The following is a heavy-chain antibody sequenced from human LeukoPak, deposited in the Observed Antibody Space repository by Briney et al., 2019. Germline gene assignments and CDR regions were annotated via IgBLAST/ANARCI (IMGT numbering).Heavy chain of an antibody. J-gene: IGHJ4*02. D-gene: IGHD3-3*01. CDR1: GFTFSSYA. Sequence: GGSLRLSYAASGFTFSSYAMSWVRQAPGKGLEWVSAISGSGGSTYYADSVKGRFTISRDNSKNTLYLQMNSLRAEDTAVYYCAKSREGIFGVVTAYYFDYWGQGTLVTVSS. CDR2: ISGSGGST. V-gene: IGHV3-23*01. CDR3: AKSREGIFGVVTAYYFDY.